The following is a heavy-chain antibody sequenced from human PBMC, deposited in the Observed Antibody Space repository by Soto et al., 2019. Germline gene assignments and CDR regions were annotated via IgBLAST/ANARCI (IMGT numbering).Heavy chain of an antibody. J-gene: IGHJ6*02. D-gene: IGHD1-20*01. CDR3: ARGGADHYNSRLDV. CDR2: MNGAATST. CDR1: GFTLPTYA. V-gene: IGHV3-23*05. Sequence: SRRLSYAASGFTLPTYAMTWVRQPPGKGLEWVSSMNGAATSTSYADSVKGRFTTSRDTSRNTLYLDMSILRPEDTAVYYCARGGADHYNSRLDVWGQGNTVTVSS.